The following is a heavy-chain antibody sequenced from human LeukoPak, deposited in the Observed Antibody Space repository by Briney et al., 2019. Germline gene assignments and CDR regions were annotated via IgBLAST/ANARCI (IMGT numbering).Heavy chain of an antibody. Sequence: PSETLSLTCAVYGGSFSGYYWSWIRQPPGKGLEWIGEINHSGSTNYNPPLKSRVTISVDTSKNQFSLKLSSVTAADTAVYYCARGRGITMVRGRRNWFDPWGQGTLVTVSS. CDR2: INHSGST. CDR1: GGSFSGYY. J-gene: IGHJ5*02. CDR3: ARGRGITMVRGRRNWFDP. V-gene: IGHV4-34*01. D-gene: IGHD3-10*01.